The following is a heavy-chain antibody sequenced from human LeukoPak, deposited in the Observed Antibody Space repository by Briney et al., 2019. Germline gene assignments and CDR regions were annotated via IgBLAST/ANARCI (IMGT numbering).Heavy chain of an antibody. CDR1: GFTFSSYW. V-gene: IGHV3-7*01. J-gene: IGHJ3*02. D-gene: IGHD1-26*01. CDR2: IKQDGSEK. Sequence: PGGSLRLSCAASGFTFSSYWMSWVRQAPGKGLEWVANIKQDGSEKYYVDSVKGRFTISRDNAKNSLYLQMNSLRAEDTAVYYCARSGGGSYYNLAFDIWGQGTMVTVSS. CDR3: ARSGGGSYYNLAFDI.